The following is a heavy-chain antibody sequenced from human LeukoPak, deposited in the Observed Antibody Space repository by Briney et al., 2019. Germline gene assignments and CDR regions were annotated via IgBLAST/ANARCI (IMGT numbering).Heavy chain of an antibody. J-gene: IGHJ6*02. CDR1: GFTVSSNY. CDR2: IYSGGST. Sequence: GGSLRLSCAASGFTVSSNYMSWVRQAPGKGLVWVSVIYSGGSTYYADSVKGRFTISRDNSKNTLYLQMNSLRAEDTAVYYCASLRDYYYAMDVWGQGTTVTVSS. CDR3: ASLRDYYYAMDV. D-gene: IGHD4-17*01. V-gene: IGHV3-66*01.